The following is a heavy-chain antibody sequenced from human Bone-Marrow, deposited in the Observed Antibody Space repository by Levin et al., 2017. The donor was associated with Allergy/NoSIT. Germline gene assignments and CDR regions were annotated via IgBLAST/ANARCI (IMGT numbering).Heavy chain of an antibody. CDR3: VRVPRPTGDYYTYFFDY. CDR1: GYNFATHW. J-gene: IGHJ4*02. CDR2: IYPHDSDT. V-gene: IGHV5-51*01. Sequence: KVSCKGSGYNFATHWIGWVRQVPGKGLEWMVIIYPHDSDTRYNPSFEGQVTISADKSINTAYLQWSSPTASDTAIYFCVRVPRPTGDYYTYFFDYWGQGTLVTVTS. D-gene: IGHD2-21*02.